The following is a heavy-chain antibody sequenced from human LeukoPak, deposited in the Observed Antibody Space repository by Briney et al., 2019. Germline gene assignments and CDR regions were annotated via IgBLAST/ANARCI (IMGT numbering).Heavy chain of an antibody. J-gene: IGHJ4*02. CDR2: INPNSGGT. D-gene: IGHD3-9*01. V-gene: IGHV1-2*06. CDR1: GYTFTGYY. Sequence: ASVKVSCKASGYTFTGYYMHWVRQAPGQGLEWMGRINPNSGGTNYAQKFQGRVNMTRDTSISTAYMELSRLRSDDTAVYYCARDWSVKPYYDILTGPSLDYWGQGTLVTVSS. CDR3: ARDWSVKPYYDILTGPSLDY.